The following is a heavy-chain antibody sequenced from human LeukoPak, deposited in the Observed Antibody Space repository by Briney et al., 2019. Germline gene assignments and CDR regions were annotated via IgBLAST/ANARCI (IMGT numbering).Heavy chain of an antibody. CDR2: ISHSGST. V-gene: IGHV4-34*01. Sequence: SETLSLTCAVYGGSFSGYYWSWIRQPPGKGLEWIGEISHSGSTNYNPSLKSRVTISVDTSKNQFSLKLSSVTAADTAVYYCATYLLTITSAFDPWGQGTLVTVSS. CDR1: GGSFSGYY. D-gene: IGHD5-12*01. J-gene: IGHJ5*02. CDR3: ATYLLTITSAFDP.